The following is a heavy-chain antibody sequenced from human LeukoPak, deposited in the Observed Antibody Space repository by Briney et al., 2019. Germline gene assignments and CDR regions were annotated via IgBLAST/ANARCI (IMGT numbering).Heavy chain of an antibody. V-gene: IGHV3-23*01. CDR2: IIGSGVYT. CDR1: GFTFSSYA. D-gene: IGHD3-10*01. J-gene: IGHJ4*02. Sequence: PGGSLRLSCAAFGFTFSSYAMSWVRQAPGKGLESVTAIIGSGVYTHYADSVKGRFTISRDNSKNTLYLQKNSLRAEDTAVYYCAKDHGSGSGSYSYGPFDYWGQGTLVTVSS. CDR3: AKDHGSGSGSYSYGPFDY.